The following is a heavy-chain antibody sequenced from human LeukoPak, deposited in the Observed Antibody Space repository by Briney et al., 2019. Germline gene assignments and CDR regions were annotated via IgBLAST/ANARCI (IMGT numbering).Heavy chain of an antibody. Sequence: GRSLRLSCAASGFTFDDYAMHWVRQAPGKGLEGVSGISWNSGSIGYADSVKGRFTISRDNAKNSLYLQMNSLRAEDTALYYCAKDREFYSYGSFDYWGQGTLVTVSS. CDR3: AKDREFYSYGSFDY. CDR1: GFTFDDYA. V-gene: IGHV3-9*01. CDR2: ISWNSGSI. J-gene: IGHJ4*02. D-gene: IGHD5-18*01.